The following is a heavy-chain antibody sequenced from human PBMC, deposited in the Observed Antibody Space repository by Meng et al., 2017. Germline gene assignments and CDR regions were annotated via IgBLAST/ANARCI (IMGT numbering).Heavy chain of an antibody. CDR3: ASGWSMFQT. J-gene: IGHJ4*02. CDR1: GDTVSSYSAA. D-gene: IGHD3-10*02. V-gene: IGHV6-1*01. CDR2: TYYRSKWYN. Sequence: QLQQSGPGLMKPSQTLSLTCAISGDTVSSYSAAWNWIRQSPSRGLEWLGRTYYRSKWYNDFAVSVKSRIIINPDTSKNHFSLQLNSVTPEDTAVYYCASGWSMFQTWGQGTLVTVSS.